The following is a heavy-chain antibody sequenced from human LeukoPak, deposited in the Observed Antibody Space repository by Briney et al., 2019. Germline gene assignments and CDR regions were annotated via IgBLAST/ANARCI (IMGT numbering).Heavy chain of an antibody. D-gene: IGHD4-17*01. V-gene: IGHV3-23*01. CDR1: GFTFSSYA. Sequence: GGSLRLSCAASGFTFSSYAMSWVRQAPGKGLEWVSAISGSGGSTYYADSVKGRLTISRDNSKNTLYLQMNSLRAEDTAVYYCAKEVWRRTVTTPLDYWGQGTLVTVSS. J-gene: IGHJ4*02. CDR3: AKEVWRRTVTTPLDY. CDR2: ISGSGGST.